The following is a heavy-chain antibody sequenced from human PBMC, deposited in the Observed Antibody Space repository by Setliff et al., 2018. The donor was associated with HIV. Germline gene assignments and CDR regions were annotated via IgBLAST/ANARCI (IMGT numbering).Heavy chain of an antibody. V-gene: IGHV4-31*03. J-gene: IGHJ6*03. Sequence: KASETLSLTCTVSNASISSGGFYWNWVRQHPGKGLEWIGYIYYTGSTYYNPSLKSRVSISVDTSKNQFSLKLTSVTAADTAVYYCARLVGYYRSDNANYYYMDVWGKGTTVTVSS. CDR3: ARLVGYYRSDNANYYYMDV. CDR1: NASISSGGFY. CDR2: IYYTGST. D-gene: IGHD3-16*02.